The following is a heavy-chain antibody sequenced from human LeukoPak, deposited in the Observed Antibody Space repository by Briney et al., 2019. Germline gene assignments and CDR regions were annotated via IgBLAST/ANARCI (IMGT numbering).Heavy chain of an antibody. CDR2: IYTSGST. V-gene: IGHV4-4*07. Sequence: SETLSLTCTVSGGSISSYYRSWIRQPAGKGLEWIGRIYTSGSTNYNPSLKSRVTMSVDTSKNQFSLRLSSVTAADTAVYYCARDSVEMATITLGDYWGQGTLVTVSS. D-gene: IGHD5-24*01. CDR1: GGSISSYY. J-gene: IGHJ4*02. CDR3: ARDSVEMATITLGDY.